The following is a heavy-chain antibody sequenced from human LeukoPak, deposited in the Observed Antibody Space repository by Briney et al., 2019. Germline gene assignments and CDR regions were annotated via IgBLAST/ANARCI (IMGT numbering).Heavy chain of an antibody. CDR3: AKALGFHYDSSGYYN. J-gene: IGHJ4*02. V-gene: IGHV3-9*01. CDR2: ISWNSGSI. D-gene: IGHD3-22*01. CDR1: GFTFGDYA. Sequence: GGSLRLSCAASGFTFGDYAMHWVRRAPGKGLEWVSGISWNSGSIGYADSVKGRFTISRDNAKNSLYLQMNSLRAEDTALYYCAKALGFHYDSSGYYNRGQGTLVTVSS.